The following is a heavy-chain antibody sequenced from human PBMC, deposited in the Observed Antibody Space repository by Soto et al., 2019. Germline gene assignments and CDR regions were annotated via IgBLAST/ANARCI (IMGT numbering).Heavy chain of an antibody. CDR2: IYYSGST. V-gene: IGHV4-30-4*01. CDR3: ARGGPAFGVVTSVVY. CDR1: GGSLSSGDYY. D-gene: IGHD3-3*01. J-gene: IGHJ4*02. Sequence: SETLSLTCTFSGGSLSSGDYYWGWVRQPPGKGREWIGYIYYSGSTYYNPSLKSRVTISVDTSKNQFSLKLSSVTAADTAVYYCARGGPAFGVVTSVVYWGQGTLVTVSS.